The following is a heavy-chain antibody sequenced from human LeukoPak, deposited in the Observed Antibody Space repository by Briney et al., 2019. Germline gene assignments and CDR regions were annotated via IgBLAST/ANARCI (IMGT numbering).Heavy chain of an antibody. V-gene: IGHV3-21*01. CDR2: ISSSSSYI. Sequence: TGGSLRLSCAASGFTFSSYSMNWVRQAPGKGLEWVSSISSSSSYIYYADSVKGRFTISRDNAKNSLYLQMNSLRAEDTAVYYCARIRIQGGEYYYGMDVWGQGTTVTVSS. CDR3: ARIRIQGGEYYYGMDV. D-gene: IGHD3-10*01. J-gene: IGHJ6*02. CDR1: GFTFSSYS.